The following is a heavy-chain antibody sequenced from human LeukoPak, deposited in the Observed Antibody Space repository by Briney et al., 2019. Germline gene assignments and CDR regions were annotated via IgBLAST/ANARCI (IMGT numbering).Heavy chain of an antibody. D-gene: IGHD6-19*01. J-gene: IGHJ3*02. Sequence: GRSLRLSCAASGFTFSSYSMNWVRQAPGKGLEWVSSISSSSSYIYYADSVKGRFTISRDNAKNSLYLQMNSLRAEDTAVYYCARPGPIRLDVDAFDIWGQGTMVTVSS. CDR2: ISSSSSYI. CDR1: GFTFSSYS. V-gene: IGHV3-21*01. CDR3: ARPGPIRLDVDAFDI.